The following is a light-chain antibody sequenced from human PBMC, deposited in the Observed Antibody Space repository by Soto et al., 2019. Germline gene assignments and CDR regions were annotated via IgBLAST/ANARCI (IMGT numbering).Light chain of an antibody. CDR3: QQYDSTPHT. V-gene: IGKV4-1*01. CDR2: WAS. J-gene: IGKJ2*01. CDR1: QSVLYRSNNKNY. Sequence: DIVMTQSPDSLAVSLGERATINCKSRQSVLYRSNNKNYLGWYQHKTGQPPKLLIYWASTRESGVPDRFNGSGSGTDVTLTISSLQAEDVAVYYCQQYDSTPHTFGQGTKLEI.